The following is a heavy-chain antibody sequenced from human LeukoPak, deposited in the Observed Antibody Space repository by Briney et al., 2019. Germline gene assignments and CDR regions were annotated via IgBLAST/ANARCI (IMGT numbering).Heavy chain of an antibody. J-gene: IGHJ4*02. CDR1: GFTFSSYG. V-gene: IGHV3-30*18. D-gene: IGHD1-14*01. CDR3: AKESSRSPGDY. CDR2: ISYDGSNK. Sequence: GGSLRLSCAASGFTFSSYGMHWVRQAPGQGLEWVAVISYDGSNKYYADSVKGRFTISRDNSKNTLYLQMNSLRAEDTAVYYCAKESSRSPGDYWGQGTLVTVSS.